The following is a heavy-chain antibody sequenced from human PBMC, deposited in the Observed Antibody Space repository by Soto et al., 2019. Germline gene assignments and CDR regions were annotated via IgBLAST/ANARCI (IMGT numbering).Heavy chain of an antibody. CDR1: GGSISSYY. J-gene: IGHJ4*02. Sequence: SETLSLTCTVSGGSISSYYWSWIRQPPGKGLEWIGYIYYSGSTNYNPSLKSRVTISVDTSKNQFSLKLSSVTAADTAVYYCASQGVVVPAAINYWGQGTLVTVS. CDR2: IYYSGST. CDR3: ASQGVVVPAAINY. V-gene: IGHV4-59*01. D-gene: IGHD2-2*01.